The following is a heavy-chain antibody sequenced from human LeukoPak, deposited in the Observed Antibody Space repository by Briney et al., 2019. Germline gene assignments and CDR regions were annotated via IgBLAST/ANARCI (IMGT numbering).Heavy chain of an antibody. CDR3: AREYDY. J-gene: IGHJ4*01. Sequence: PSETLSLTCNFSAVSISRHFWSWIRQTPEKGLEWLGYVFSSGSTNYNPSLKSGITISLDTSKHQFSLTLNSVTAADTAVYYCAREYDYWGLGTLVTVSS. CDR2: VFSSGST. V-gene: IGHV4-59*11. CDR1: AVSISRHF.